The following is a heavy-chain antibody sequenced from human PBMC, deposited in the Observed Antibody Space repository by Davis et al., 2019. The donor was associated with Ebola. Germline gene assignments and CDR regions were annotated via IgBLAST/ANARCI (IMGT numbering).Heavy chain of an antibody. J-gene: IGHJ4*02. CDR1: GYTFTSYG. CDR3: ARVPGSNGLNYYCDY. CDR2: ISAYTGNT. Sequence: ASVKVSCKASGYTFTSYGISWVRQAPGQGLEWMGWISAYTGNTNYAQKLQGRVTMTTDTSTSTAYMELRSLTSDDTAIYYCARVPGSNGLNYYCDYWGQGTLVTVSS. D-gene: IGHD6-25*01. V-gene: IGHV1-18*01.